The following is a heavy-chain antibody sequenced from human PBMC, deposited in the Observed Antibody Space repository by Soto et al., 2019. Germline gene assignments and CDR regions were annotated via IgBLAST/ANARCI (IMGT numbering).Heavy chain of an antibody. V-gene: IGHV4-39*01. CDR2: IYYSGST. CDR1: GGSISSSSYY. CDR3: ARHEGYYYDSSGYLS. J-gene: IGHJ5*02. Sequence: QLQLQESGPGLVKPSETLSLTCTVSGGSISSSSYYWGWIHQPPGKGLEWIGSIYYSGSTYYNPSLKSRVTISVDTSKNQFSLKLSSVTAADTAVYYCARHEGYYYDSSGYLSWGQGTLVTVSS. D-gene: IGHD3-22*01.